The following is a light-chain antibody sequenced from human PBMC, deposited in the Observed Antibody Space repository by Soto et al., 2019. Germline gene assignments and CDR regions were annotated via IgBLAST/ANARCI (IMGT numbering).Light chain of an antibody. CDR1: QSVSSN. Sequence: EIVMTQSPATLSVSPGESATLSCRASQSVSSNLAWYQQKPGQAPRLLIYGASTRATGIPARFSGRGSATEFTLTISSPQSEDCAVYYCQQCNDWPHTFGQGTKLEIK. J-gene: IGKJ2*01. CDR3: QQCNDWPHT. V-gene: IGKV3-15*01. CDR2: GAS.